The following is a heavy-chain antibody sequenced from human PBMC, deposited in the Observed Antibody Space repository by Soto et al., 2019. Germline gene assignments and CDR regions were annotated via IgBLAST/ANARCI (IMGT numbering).Heavy chain of an antibody. CDR2: ISTYNGNP. CDR3: AGGRTRALDY. J-gene: IGHJ4*02. Sequence: GASVKVSCKASGYIFTSQGISWVRQAPGQGLEWVGWISTYNGNPNYAQKLQGRVTMTTNTSTTTAFLELRSLTSDDTAVYYCAGGRTRALDYWGQGTPVTVSS. CDR1: GYIFTSQG. V-gene: IGHV1-18*01. D-gene: IGHD1-7*01.